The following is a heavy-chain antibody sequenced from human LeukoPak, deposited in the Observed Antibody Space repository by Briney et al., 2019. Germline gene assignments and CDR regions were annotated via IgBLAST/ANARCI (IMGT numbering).Heavy chain of an antibody. J-gene: IGHJ4*02. Sequence: SVKVSCKASGGTLSSYTISWVRQAPGQGLEWMGRIIPILGIANYAQKFQGRVTITADKSTSTAYMELSSLRSEDTAVYYCATIRVEGDIVVVPAAMRPDHAFDYWGQGTLVTVSS. CDR1: GGTLSSYT. CDR2: IIPILGIA. CDR3: ATIRVEGDIVVVPAAMRPDHAFDY. V-gene: IGHV1-69*02. D-gene: IGHD2-2*01.